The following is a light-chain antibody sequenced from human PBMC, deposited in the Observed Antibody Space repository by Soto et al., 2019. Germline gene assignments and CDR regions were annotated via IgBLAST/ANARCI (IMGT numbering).Light chain of an antibody. CDR3: QQRSNWPIT. V-gene: IGKV3D-20*02. CDR2: GAS. Sequence: EIVLTQSPGTLSLSPGERATLSCRASQTISNNYLAWYQQRPGQAPRLLIYGASSRATGIPDRFSGSGSGTDFTLTINNLDPEDFAVYYCQQRSNWPITFGQGTRLEIK. CDR1: QTISNNY. J-gene: IGKJ5*01.